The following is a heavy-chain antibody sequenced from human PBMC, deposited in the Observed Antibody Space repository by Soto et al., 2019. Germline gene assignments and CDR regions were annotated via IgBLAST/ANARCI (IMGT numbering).Heavy chain of an antibody. D-gene: IGHD3-10*01. J-gene: IGHJ4*02. CDR3: ARDRYYGSGIYPPDY. CDR1: GGTFSSYA. CDR2: IIPIFGTA. Sequence: SVKVFCKASGGTFSSYAISWVRQAPGQGLEWMGGIIPIFGTANYAQKFQGRVTITADKSTSTAYMELSSLRSEDTAVYYCARDRYYGSGIYPPDYWGQGTLVTVS. V-gene: IGHV1-69*06.